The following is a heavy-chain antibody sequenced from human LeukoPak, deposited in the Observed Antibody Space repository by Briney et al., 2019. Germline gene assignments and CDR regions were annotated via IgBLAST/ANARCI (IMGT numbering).Heavy chain of an antibody. CDR3: ARQTGAGLFILP. CDR1: GGSISSYY. Sequence: NPSETLSLTCTVSGGSISSYYWSWIRQPPGKGLEWIGSIYYSGSTYYNPSLKSRVTISVDTSKNQFSLILTSVTAADTAVYYCARQTGAGLFILPGGQGTLVTVSS. J-gene: IGHJ4*02. CDR2: IYYSGST. D-gene: IGHD3-3*01. V-gene: IGHV4-39*01.